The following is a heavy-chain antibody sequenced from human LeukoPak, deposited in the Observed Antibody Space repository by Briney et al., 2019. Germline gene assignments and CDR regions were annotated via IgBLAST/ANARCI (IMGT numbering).Heavy chain of an antibody. V-gene: IGHV3-23*01. D-gene: IGHD2-2*01. CDR3: AKMSGTRRYFDY. CDR1: GFTFSSYG. CDR2: IRSSGDST. Sequence: PGGSLRLSCAASGFTFSSYGMHWVRQAPGKGLEWVSGIRSSGDSTYYADSVKGRFTISRDNSKNTLYLQMNSLRAEDTAVYYCAKMSGTRRYFDYWGQGTLVTVSS. J-gene: IGHJ4*02.